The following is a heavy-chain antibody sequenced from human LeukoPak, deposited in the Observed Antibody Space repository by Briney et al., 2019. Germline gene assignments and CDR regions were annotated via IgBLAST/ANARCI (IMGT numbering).Heavy chain of an antibody. D-gene: IGHD5-12*01. V-gene: IGHV1-46*01. CDR1: GYTFTSYH. Sequence: GASVTVSCKASGYTFTSYHMHWVRQAPGQGLEWMGIINPSGGSTSYAQKFQGRVTMTRDTSTSTVYMELSSLRAEDTAVYYCARGRKAVGYSGYDWLDYWGQGTLVTVSS. CDR2: INPSGGST. CDR3: ARGRKAVGYSGYDWLDY. J-gene: IGHJ4*02.